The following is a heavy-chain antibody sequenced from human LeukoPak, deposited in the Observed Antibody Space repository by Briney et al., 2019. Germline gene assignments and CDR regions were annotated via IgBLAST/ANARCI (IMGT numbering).Heavy chain of an antibody. CDR3: ARGTAATAGIDY. J-gene: IGHJ4*02. V-gene: IGHV3-74*01. D-gene: IGHD6-13*01. CDR2: INTDGSSP. CDR1: GFTFGSYW. Sequence: GGSLRLSCAASGFTFGSYWMHWVRQAPGKGLVWVSHINTDGSSPTYGDSAKGRFTVSRDNAKNTLFLQMNGLRVEDTAVYYCARGTAATAGIDYWGQGTLVTVSS.